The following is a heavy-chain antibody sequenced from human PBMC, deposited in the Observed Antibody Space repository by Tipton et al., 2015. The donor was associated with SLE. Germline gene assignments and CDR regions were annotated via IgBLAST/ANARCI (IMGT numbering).Heavy chain of an antibody. Sequence: GSLRLSCAASGLIVRSHYMSWVRQAPGKGLEWVSVTYSGETTYYADSVKGRFAISRDNSKNTLYLQMNSLRPEDTAVYYCATLWGYCSVGRCYSAFWGQGTLVTVSS. CDR3: ATLWGYCSVGRCYSAF. V-gene: IGHV3-53*05. D-gene: IGHD2-15*01. CDR2: TYSGETT. CDR1: GLIVRSHY. J-gene: IGHJ4*02.